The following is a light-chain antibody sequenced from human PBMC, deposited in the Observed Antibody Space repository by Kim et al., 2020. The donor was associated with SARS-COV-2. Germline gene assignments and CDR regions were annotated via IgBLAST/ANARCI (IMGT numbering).Light chain of an antibody. V-gene: IGKV3-15*01. CDR2: GAS. Sequence: SVSPGERATLSCRASQSVSNNLAWYQHKPGQAPRLLIYGASTRATGIPARFSGSGSGTEFTLTISSLQSEDFAVYYCQHYNNWPSFGQGTRLEIK. CDR1: QSVSNN. J-gene: IGKJ5*01. CDR3: QHYNNWPS.